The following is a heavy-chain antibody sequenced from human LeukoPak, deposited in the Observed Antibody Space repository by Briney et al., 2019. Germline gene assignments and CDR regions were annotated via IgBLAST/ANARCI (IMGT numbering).Heavy chain of an antibody. CDR2: IYYSGST. J-gene: IGHJ5*02. Sequence: SETLSLTCTVSGGSISSYYWSWIRQPPGKGLECIGYIYYSGSTNYNPSLKSRVTISVDTSKNQFSLKLSSVTAADTAVYYCAREDGTTGTTAWFDPWGQGTLVTVSS. CDR3: AREDGTTGTTAWFDP. CDR1: GGSISSYY. D-gene: IGHD1-1*01. V-gene: IGHV4-59*01.